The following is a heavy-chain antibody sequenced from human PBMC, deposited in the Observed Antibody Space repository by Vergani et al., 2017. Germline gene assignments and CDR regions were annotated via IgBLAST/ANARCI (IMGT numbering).Heavy chain of an antibody. D-gene: IGHD1-1*01. CDR2: ISYDGTQK. V-gene: IGHV3-30*03. J-gene: IGHJ1*01. CDR1: GVTSSYYG. CDR3: ATKSCGTPGCQIGYFRE. Sequence: QVHLVESGGGVVQPGRSLRLSCVVSGVTSSYYGMHWVRQAPGKGLEWVAVISYDGTQKYYADSVKGRFTISRDNSKSTLYLQMNSLRTEDTAVYYWATKSCGTPGCQIGYFREWGQGTLVTVSS.